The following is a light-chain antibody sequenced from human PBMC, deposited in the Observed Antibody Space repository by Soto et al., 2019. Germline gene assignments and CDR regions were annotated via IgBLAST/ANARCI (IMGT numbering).Light chain of an antibody. CDR3: SSYTGNNPLAV. V-gene: IGLV2-14*03. CDR2: GVT. CDR1: TSDIGGYDF. Sequence: QSALTQPASVSGSPGQSITISCTGTTSDIGGYDFVSWYQQHPGKAPRLLIYGVTNRPSGVSNRFSGAKSGNTASLTISGLQAEDEADYYCSSYTGNNPLAVFGTGTQLTVL. J-gene: IGLJ1*01.